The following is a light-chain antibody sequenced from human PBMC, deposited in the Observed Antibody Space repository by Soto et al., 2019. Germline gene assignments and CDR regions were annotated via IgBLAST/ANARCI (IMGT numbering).Light chain of an antibody. CDR3: QQLRSYPST. V-gene: IGKV1-9*01. CDR1: QDISSS. Sequence: IQLTQSPSSLSASVGDRVTITCRASQDISSSVGWYQQKPGKAPKLLIYAASILQSGVPSRFSGSGFGTDFTLTISSLQAEDFASYFCQQLRSYPSTFGGGTKLEIK. J-gene: IGKJ4*01. CDR2: AAS.